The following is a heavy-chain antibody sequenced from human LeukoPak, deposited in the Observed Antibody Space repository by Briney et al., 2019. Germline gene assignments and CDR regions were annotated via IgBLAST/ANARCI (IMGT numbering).Heavy chain of an antibody. V-gene: IGHV3-21*01. CDR2: ISSSSSYI. J-gene: IGHJ4*02. Sequence: GGSLRLSCAASGFTFSSYSMNWVRQAPGKGLEWVSSISSSSSYIYYADSVKGRFTISRDNAKNSLYLQMNSLRAEDTAGYYCAARGYSYGYDGYWGQGTLVTVSS. D-gene: IGHD5-18*01. CDR3: AARGYSYGYDGY. CDR1: GFTFSSYS.